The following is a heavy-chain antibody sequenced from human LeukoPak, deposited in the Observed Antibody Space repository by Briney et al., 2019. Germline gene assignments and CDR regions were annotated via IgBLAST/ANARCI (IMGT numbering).Heavy chain of an antibody. D-gene: IGHD6-13*01. CDR2: INPSGGST. CDR3: ARVGAAGDN. J-gene: IGHJ4*02. CDR1: QYTFSSYA. Sequence: GASVKVSCRASQYTFSSYALNWVRQAPGQGLEWMGIINPSGGSTSYAQKFQGRVTMTRDTSISTVYMELSRLRSDDTAVYYCARVGAAGDNWGQGTLVTVSS. V-gene: IGHV1-46*01.